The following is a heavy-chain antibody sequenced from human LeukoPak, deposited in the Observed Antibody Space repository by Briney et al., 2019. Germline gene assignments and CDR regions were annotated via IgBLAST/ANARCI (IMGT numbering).Heavy chain of an antibody. J-gene: IGHJ4*02. CDR2: INTNTGNP. V-gene: IGHV7-4-1*02. Sequence: ASVKVSCKASGYTFTSYAMNWVRQAPGQGLEWKGWINTNTGNPTYAQGFTGRFVFSLDTSVSTAYLQISSLKAEDTAVYYCARGNFDPRLHSSGWYRVDYWGQGTLVTVSS. CDR1: GYTFTSYA. D-gene: IGHD6-19*01. CDR3: ARGNFDPRLHSSGWYRVDY.